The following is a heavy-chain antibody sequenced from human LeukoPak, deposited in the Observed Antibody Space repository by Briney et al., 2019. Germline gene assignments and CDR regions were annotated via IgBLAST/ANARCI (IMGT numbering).Heavy chain of an antibody. CDR2: IYYSGST. J-gene: IGHJ3*02. CDR1: GGSISSSSYY. Sequence: SETLSLTCTVSGGSISSSSYYWGWIRQPPGKGLEWIGSIYYSGSTYYNLSLKSRVTISVDTSKNQFSLKLSSVTAADTAVYHCARARKQQLYFDAFDIWGQGTMVTVSS. V-gene: IGHV4-39*01. CDR3: ARARKQQLYFDAFDI. D-gene: IGHD6-13*01.